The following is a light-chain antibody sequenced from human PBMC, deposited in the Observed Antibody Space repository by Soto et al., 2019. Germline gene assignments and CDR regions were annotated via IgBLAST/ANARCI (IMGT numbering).Light chain of an antibody. CDR3: IQDFIRPLT. CDR1: QGIRGD. J-gene: IGKJ1*01. V-gene: IGKV1-6*01. Sequence: AIQMTQSPSSLYASLGDRDTITCRASQGIRGDLGWYQQKPGKAPKLLISATSTLQSGVPSRFSGRGSGTNFTLTISSLQPEDFATYYCIQDFIRPLTVGQGTKVDIK. CDR2: ATS.